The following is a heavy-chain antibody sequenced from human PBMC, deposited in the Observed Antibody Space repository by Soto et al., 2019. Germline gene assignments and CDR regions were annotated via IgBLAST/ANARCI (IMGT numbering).Heavy chain of an antibody. Sequence: SETLSLTCTVSGGSISSYYWSWIRQPPGKGLEWIGYIYYTGSTNYNPSLKSRVTISVDTSKNQFSLKLSSVTAADTAVYYCARDRDFDYWGQGTLVTVSS. CDR3: ARDRDFDY. CDR1: GGSISSYY. V-gene: IGHV4-59*01. J-gene: IGHJ4*02. CDR2: IYYTGST.